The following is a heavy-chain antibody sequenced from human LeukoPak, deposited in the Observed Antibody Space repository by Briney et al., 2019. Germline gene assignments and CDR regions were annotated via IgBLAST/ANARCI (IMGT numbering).Heavy chain of an antibody. CDR3: VGRRGDGDYRPEY. CDR1: GGSISSYY. CDR2: IYYTGIT. D-gene: IGHD4-17*01. J-gene: IGHJ4*02. V-gene: IGHV4-39*01. Sequence: SETLSLTCTVSGGSISSYYWGWIRQPPGKGLEWIGSIYYTGITYYNPSLKSRVTISLDTSRSQFSLKLNSVTAPETAVYYCVGRRGDGDYRPEYWGQGTLVTVSS.